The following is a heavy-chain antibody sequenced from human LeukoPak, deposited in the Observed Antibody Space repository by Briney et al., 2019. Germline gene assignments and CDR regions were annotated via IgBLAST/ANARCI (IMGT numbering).Heavy chain of an antibody. CDR1: GFTFSDYY. CDR3: ARDLWGNDYGRNSDY. D-gene: IGHD4-23*01. CDR2: ISSSGSTI. V-gene: IGHV3-11*01. Sequence: TGGSLRLSCAASGFTFSDYYMSWIRQAPGKGLEWVSYISSSGSTIYYADSVKGRFTIFRDNAKNSLYLQMNSLRAEDTAVYYCARDLWGNDYGRNSDYWGQGTLVTVSS. J-gene: IGHJ4*02.